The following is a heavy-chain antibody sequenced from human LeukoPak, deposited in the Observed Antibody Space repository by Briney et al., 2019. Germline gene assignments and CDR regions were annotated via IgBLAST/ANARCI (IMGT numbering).Heavy chain of an antibody. D-gene: IGHD3-22*01. CDR2: ISSSSSTI. CDR3: ARDRVYYDSCCYDY. CDR1: GFTFSSYR. J-gene: IGHJ4*02. V-gene: IGHV3-48*01. Sequence: GGSLRLSCADSGFTFSSYRTNWVRQAPGKGLEWVSYISSSSSTIYYADSVKGRFTISRDNAKNSLYLQMNSLRAEDTAVYYCARDRVYYDSCCYDYWGQGTLVTVSS.